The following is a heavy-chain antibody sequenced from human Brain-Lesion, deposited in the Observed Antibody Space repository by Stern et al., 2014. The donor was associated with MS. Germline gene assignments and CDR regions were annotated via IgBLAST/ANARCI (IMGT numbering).Heavy chain of an antibody. CDR2: INGVDDKT. CDR1: GYTFIRYA. J-gene: IGHJ4*02. Sequence: VQLEESGAEVKKPGASVKVSCKASGYTFIRYAMQWVRQAPGQRLEWMGRINGVDDKTKYSHKFQGRVTITRDTSANTVYMELSSLRSEDTAVYYCARDDHRDSSGHYAPFDYWGQGPRVTVSP. D-gene: IGHD3-22*01. V-gene: IGHV1-3*01. CDR3: ARDDHRDSSGHYAPFDY.